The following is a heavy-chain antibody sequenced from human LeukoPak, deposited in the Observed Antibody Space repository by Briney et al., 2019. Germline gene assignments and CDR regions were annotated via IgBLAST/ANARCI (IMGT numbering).Heavy chain of an antibody. CDR3: ARVWAGDIVVVPAAFDY. CDR2: INPNSGGT. CDR1: GYTFNGYY. V-gene: IGHV1-2*02. Sequence: ASVKVSCKASGYTFNGYYKHWVRQAPGQGLEWMGWINPNSGGTNYAQKFQGRVTMTRDTSISTAYMELSRLRSDDTAVYYCARVWAGDIVVVPAAFDYWGQGTLVTVSS. D-gene: IGHD2-2*01. J-gene: IGHJ4*02.